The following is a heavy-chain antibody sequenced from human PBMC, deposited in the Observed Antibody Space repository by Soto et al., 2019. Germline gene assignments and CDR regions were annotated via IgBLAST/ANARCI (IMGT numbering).Heavy chain of an antibody. CDR3: AKDHQTYNWDYLFDS. CDR1: GFTFSING. J-gene: IGHJ4*02. CDR2: ISNDGNNK. Sequence: PGGSLRLSCAASGFTFSINGMHWVRQAPGRGLEWVAVISNDGNNKYYADSVKGRFTLSRDNSKNMVYLQMDSLRVEDTAVYYCAKDHQTYNWDYLFDSWGPGTLVTVSS. D-gene: IGHD1-7*01. V-gene: IGHV3-30*18.